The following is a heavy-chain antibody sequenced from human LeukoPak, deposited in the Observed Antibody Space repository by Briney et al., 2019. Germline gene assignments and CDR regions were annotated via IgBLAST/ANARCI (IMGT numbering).Heavy chain of an antibody. Sequence: ASVKVSCKASGYTFSSFGISWVRQAPGQGLEWMGWISAFNGNTIYAQKFQGRVTMTTDTSTSTAYMELRSLRSDDTAVYYCARDLVVVPAAFYYYYYGMDVWGQGTTVTVSS. D-gene: IGHD2-2*01. V-gene: IGHV1-18*01. CDR3: ARDLVVVPAAFYYYYYGMDV. CDR1: GYTFSSFG. CDR2: ISAFNGNT. J-gene: IGHJ6*02.